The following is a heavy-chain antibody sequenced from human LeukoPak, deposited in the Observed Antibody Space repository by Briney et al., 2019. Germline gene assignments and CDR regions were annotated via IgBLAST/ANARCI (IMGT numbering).Heavy chain of an antibody. CDR3: ARDLLSIAAAAADAFDI. CDR1: GYTFTGYY. D-gene: IGHD6-13*01. Sequence: ASVKVSCKASGYTFTGYYMHWVRQAPGQGLEWMGWINPNSGGTNYAQKFQGRVTMTRDTSISTAYMELSRLRSDDTAVYYCARDLLSIAAAAADAFDIWGQGTMVTVSS. J-gene: IGHJ3*02. V-gene: IGHV1-2*02. CDR2: INPNSGGT.